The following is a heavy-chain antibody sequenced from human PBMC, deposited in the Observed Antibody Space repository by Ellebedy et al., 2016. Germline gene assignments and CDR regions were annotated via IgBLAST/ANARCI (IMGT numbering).Heavy chain of an antibody. CDR3: VKGASSGSWVTMEY. J-gene: IGHJ4*02. CDR2: TPPTGKT. Sequence: GESLKISCAVSGFTVSTNYMSWVRQAPGKGLEWVSMTPPTGKTFYGESVKGRFTISRDSSKNTLHLQMNSLRVEDTALYYCVKGASSGSWVTMEYWGQGTLVTVSS. D-gene: IGHD6-13*01. V-gene: IGHV3-53*01. CDR1: GFTVSTNY.